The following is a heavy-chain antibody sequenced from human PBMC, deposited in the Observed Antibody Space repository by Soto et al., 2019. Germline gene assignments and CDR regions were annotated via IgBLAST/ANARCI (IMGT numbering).Heavy chain of an antibody. D-gene: IGHD2-2*01. CDR3: AKDHVVVVPAATNWFDP. V-gene: IGHV3-23*01. Sequence: GGSLRLSCAASGFTFSSYAMSWVRQAPGKGLEWVSAISGSGGSTYYADSVKGRFTISRDNSKNTLYLQMNSLRAEDTDVSYCAKDHVVVVPAATNWFDPWGQGTMVTVSS. CDR2: ISGSGGST. J-gene: IGHJ5*02. CDR1: GFTFSSYA.